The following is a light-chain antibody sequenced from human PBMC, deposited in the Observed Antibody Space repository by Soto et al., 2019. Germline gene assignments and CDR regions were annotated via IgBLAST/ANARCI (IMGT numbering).Light chain of an antibody. V-gene: IGLV2-14*01. CDR2: DVS. CDR3: SSYTSDITYV. Sequence: QSVLTQPASVSGSPGQSITISCNGASSDVGAYNYVSWYQQRPGKAPKLMIYDVSGRPSGISSRFSGSQSGNTTSLTISGLHAEGEADYYCSSYTSDITYVFGTGTKLTVL. J-gene: IGLJ1*01. CDR1: SSDVGAYNY.